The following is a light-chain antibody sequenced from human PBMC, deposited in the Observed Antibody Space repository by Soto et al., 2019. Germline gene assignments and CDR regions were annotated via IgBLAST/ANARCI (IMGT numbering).Light chain of an antibody. V-gene: IGKV3D-20*02. CDR2: DTS. J-gene: IGKJ5*01. Sequence: EIVLTQSPGTLSVSPGERATLSCRASQTLSNSFIAWYQQKPGQAPRLLIYDTSSRATGVPDRYSASGSGTDFTLTISSLEPEDFAIYFCQQRSDWPRITFGQGTRLEIK. CDR1: QTLSNSF. CDR3: QQRSDWPRIT.